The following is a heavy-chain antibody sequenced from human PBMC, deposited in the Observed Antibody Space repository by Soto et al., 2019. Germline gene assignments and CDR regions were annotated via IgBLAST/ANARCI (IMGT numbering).Heavy chain of an antibody. CDR2: ISAHNGNT. J-gene: IGHJ4*01. V-gene: IGHV1-18*01. Sequence: QVHLVQSGAEVKKPGASVKVSCKGSGYDFTTYGITWVRQAPGQGLEWMAWISAHNGNTDYAQKLQGRVTVTRDTSPSPAFKDLGGLRSDDTAIDYWARGRDRDYWGQGGLVTLSS. CDR3: ARGRDRDY. CDR1: GYDFTTYG.